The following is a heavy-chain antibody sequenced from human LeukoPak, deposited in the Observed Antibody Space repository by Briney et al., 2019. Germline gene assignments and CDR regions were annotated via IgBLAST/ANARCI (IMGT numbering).Heavy chain of an antibody. CDR2: IIPIFGTA. CDR3: ARPPSYYDSSGSDAFDI. Sequence: SVKVSCKASGGTFSSYAISWMRQAPGQGLEWMGRIIPIFGTANYAQKFQGRVAITTDESTSTAYMELSSLRSEDTAVYYCARPPSYYDSSGSDAFDIWGQGTMVTVSS. D-gene: IGHD3-22*01. V-gene: IGHV1-69*05. J-gene: IGHJ3*02. CDR1: GGTFSSYA.